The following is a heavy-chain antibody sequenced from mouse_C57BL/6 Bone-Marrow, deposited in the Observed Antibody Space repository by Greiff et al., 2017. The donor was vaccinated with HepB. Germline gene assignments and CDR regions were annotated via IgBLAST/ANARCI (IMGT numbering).Heavy chain of an antibody. Sequence: QVQLQQSGPGLVQPSQSLSITCTVSGFSLTSYGVHWVRQSPGKGLEWLGVIWSGGSTDYNAAFISRLSISKDNSKSQVFFKMNSLQADDKAIYYCARAYYGNYVGYWGQGTTLTVSS. V-gene: IGHV2-2*01. CDR1: GFSLTSYG. D-gene: IGHD2-10*01. CDR2: IWSGGST. CDR3: ARAYYGNYVGY. J-gene: IGHJ2*01.